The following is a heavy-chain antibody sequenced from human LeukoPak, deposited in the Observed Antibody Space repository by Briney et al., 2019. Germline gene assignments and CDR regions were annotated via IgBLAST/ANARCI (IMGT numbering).Heavy chain of an antibody. CDR2: IRQDGGDK. Sequence: GGSLRLSCAAFGFTLNNYWMAWVRQGPGKGLEWVANIRQDGGDKGHADSVKGRFTISRDNAKNTLYLQMNSLRAEDTAVYYCAKGDYSNRTFDFCYWGQRTPVTVST. CDR1: GFTLNNYW. V-gene: IGHV3-7*03. J-gene: IGHJ4*02. CDR3: AKGDYSNRTFDFCY. D-gene: IGHD4-11*01.